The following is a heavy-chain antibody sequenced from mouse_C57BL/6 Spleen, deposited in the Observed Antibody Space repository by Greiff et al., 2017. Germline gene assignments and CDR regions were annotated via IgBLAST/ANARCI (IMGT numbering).Heavy chain of an antibody. CDR3: ARDRGNYEGVFDD. V-gene: IGHV1-69*01. CDR2: IDPSDSYP. Sequence: QVQLQQPGAELVMPGASVKLSCNASGYTFTSYWMHWVKQRPGQGLEWIGEIDPSDSYPNYNQKFKGKSTLTVDKSSSTAYMQLSSLTSEDSAVYYCARDRGNYEGVFDDWGQGTTLTVSS. CDR1: GYTFTSYW. J-gene: IGHJ2*01. D-gene: IGHD2-1*01.